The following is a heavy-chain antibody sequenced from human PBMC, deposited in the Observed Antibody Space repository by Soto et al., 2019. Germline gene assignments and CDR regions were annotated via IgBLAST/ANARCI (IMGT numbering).Heavy chain of an antibody. CDR2: IYYSGST. D-gene: IGHD3-22*01. V-gene: IGHV4-31*03. CDR3: ARGYDSSGYYNPFDY. Sequence: QVQLQESGPGLVKPSQTLSLTCPVSGGSISSGGYYWSWIRQHPGKGLEWIGYIYYSGSTYYNPSLKSRVTISVDTSKNQFSLKLSSVTAADTAVYYCARGYDSSGYYNPFDYWGQGTLVTVSS. J-gene: IGHJ4*02. CDR1: GGSISSGGYY.